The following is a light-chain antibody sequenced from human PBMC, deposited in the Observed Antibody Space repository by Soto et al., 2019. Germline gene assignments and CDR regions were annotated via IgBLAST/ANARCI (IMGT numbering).Light chain of an antibody. CDR1: QGIGDT. V-gene: IGKV3-15*01. CDR2: GAS. CDR3: QQYNNWPIT. J-gene: IGKJ5*01. Sequence: EVVLTQSPATLSVSPGEGVTLSCRASQGIGDTLAWYQHKPGQTPRLLIYGASTRATAIPARFTGSGSGTEFTLTISSLQSEDFAVYYCQQYNNWPITFGPGTRLEIK.